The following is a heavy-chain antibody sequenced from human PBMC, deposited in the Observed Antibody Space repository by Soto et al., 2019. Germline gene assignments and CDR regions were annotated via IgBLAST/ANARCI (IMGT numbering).Heavy chain of an antibody. V-gene: IGHV1-18*01. CDR1: GYTFTNYA. Sequence: ASVKVSCKASGYTFTNYAISWVRQAPGQGLEWMGWISAYNGNTNYAQKLQGRVTMTTDTSTSSASMELRSLRSDDTAVYYCARSWFGDFVYYFYSWGQGTLVPVSS. D-gene: IGHD3-10*01. CDR3: ARSWFGDFVYYFYS. J-gene: IGHJ4*02. CDR2: ISAYNGNT.